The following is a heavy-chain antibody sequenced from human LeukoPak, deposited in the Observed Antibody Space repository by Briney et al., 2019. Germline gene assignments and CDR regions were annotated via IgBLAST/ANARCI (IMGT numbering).Heavy chain of an antibody. J-gene: IGHJ6*03. CDR3: ARVGINSWDCSSTSCLVYYYYYYMDV. CDR2: ISWNSGSI. CDR1: GFTFDDYA. Sequence: AGRSLRLSCAASGFTFDDYAMHWVRQAPGKGLEWVSGISWNSGSIGYADSVKGRFTISRDNAKNSLYLQMNSLRAEDTAVYYCARVGINSWDCSSTSCLVYYYYYYMDVWGKGTTVTVSS. D-gene: IGHD2-2*01. V-gene: IGHV3-9*01.